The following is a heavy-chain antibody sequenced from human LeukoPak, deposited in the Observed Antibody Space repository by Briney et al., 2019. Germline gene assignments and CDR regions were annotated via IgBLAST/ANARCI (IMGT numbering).Heavy chain of an antibody. Sequence: PSETLSLTCAVSGGSIGSGGYSWRWIRQPPGKGLEWIGCICHSGSTYHNPSLKSRVTISVDTSQNQVSLKLSSVTAADTAVYYCAREVGGQLDYWGQGTLVTVSS. D-gene: IGHD6-13*01. CDR1: GGSIGSGGYS. J-gene: IGHJ4*02. CDR3: AREVGGQLDY. CDR2: ICHSGST. V-gene: IGHV4-30-2*01.